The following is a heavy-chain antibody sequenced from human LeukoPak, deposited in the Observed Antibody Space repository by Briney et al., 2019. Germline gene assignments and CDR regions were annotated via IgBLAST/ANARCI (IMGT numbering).Heavy chain of an antibody. J-gene: IGHJ4*02. CDR3: ARVAITMVRGESYYFDY. CDR1: GYTFTSYG. CDR2: ISAYNGNT. V-gene: IGHV1-18*01. D-gene: IGHD3-10*01. Sequence: GASVKVSCKASGYTFTSYGISWVRQAPGQGLEWMGWISAYNGNTNYAQKLQGRVTMTTDTSTSTAYMELRSLRSDDTAVYYCARVAITMVRGESYYFDYWGQGTLVTVSS.